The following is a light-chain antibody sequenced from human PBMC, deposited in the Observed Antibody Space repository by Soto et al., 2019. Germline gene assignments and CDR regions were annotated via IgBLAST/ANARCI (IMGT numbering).Light chain of an antibody. CDR3: SSFTSHTSHYV. V-gene: IGLV2-14*03. CDR2: EVT. J-gene: IGLJ1*01. CDR1: ISDVGGFNL. Sequence: QSVLTQPASVSGSPGQSITISCTGTISDVGGFNLVSWYQQHPGKAPRLMIYEVTYRPSGVSSRFSGSKSGNTASLTISGLQADDEADYYCSSFTSHTSHYVFGTGTKVTVL.